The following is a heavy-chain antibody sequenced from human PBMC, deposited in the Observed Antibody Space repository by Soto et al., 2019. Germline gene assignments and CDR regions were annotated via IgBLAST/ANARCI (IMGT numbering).Heavy chain of an antibody. Sequence: GASVKVSCTASGYTFTSYDINWVRQATGQGLEWMGWMNPNSGNTGYAQKFQGRVTMTRNTSISTAYMELSSLRSEDTAVYYCARRTLSIQQLVYYYYYMDVWGKGTTVTVSS. CDR1: GYTFTSYD. J-gene: IGHJ6*03. D-gene: IGHD6-13*01. CDR2: MNPNSGNT. V-gene: IGHV1-8*01. CDR3: ARRTLSIQQLVYYYYYMDV.